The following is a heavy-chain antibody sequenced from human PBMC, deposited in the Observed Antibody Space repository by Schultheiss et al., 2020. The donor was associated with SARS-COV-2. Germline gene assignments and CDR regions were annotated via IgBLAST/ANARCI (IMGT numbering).Heavy chain of an antibody. CDR1: GGSIRSSTHY. CDR2: IFYSGNT. J-gene: IGHJ6*03. V-gene: IGHV4-39*07. D-gene: IGHD6-13*01. CDR3: ARLKGSSWYGGYYMDV. Sequence: GSLRLSCTVSGGSIRSSTHYWGWIRQPPGKGLEWIGSIFYSGNTYYNPSLKSRVTISVDTSKNQFSLKLSSVTAADTAVYYCARLKGSSWYGGYYMDVWGKGTTVTVSS.